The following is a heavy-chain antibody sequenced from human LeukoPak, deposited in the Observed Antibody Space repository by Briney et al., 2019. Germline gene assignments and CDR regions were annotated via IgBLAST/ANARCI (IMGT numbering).Heavy chain of an antibody. J-gene: IGHJ4*02. Sequence: GGSLRLSCAASGFTFSNYWMSWVRQAPGKGLEWVANIKEDGSEKYYADSVKGRFTISRDSAKNSLYLQMNSLRAEDTAVYYCARTTVTAPFDYWGQGTLVTVSS. CDR3: ARTTVTAPFDY. V-gene: IGHV3-7*01. CDR2: IKEDGSEK. D-gene: IGHD4-17*01. CDR1: GFTFSNYW.